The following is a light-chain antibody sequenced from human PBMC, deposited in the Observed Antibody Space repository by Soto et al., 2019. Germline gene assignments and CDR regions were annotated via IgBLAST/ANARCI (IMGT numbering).Light chain of an antibody. CDR3: QQYNSYPPT. J-gene: IGKJ1*01. CDR1: ENIFSY. CDR2: GTS. V-gene: IGKV1-5*01. Sequence: DIQMTQSPSSLSASVGDRVTITCRASENIFSYVNWYQQKSGHAPKLLIFGTSSLHSGVPSGFSGSGSGTEFTLTTSSLQPDDFATYYCQQYNSYPPTFGQGTKVDIK.